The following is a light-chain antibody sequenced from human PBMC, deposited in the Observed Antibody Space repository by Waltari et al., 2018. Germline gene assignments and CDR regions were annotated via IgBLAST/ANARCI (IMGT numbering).Light chain of an antibody. Sequence: EIVLTQSPATLSLSPGERATLSCRASQSVSSYLAWYQQKPGQAPRLLIYDASNRATGIPARFSVSGSGTDFTLTISSLGPEDFAVYYCQQRSNWPLTFGGGTKVEIK. V-gene: IGKV3-11*01. J-gene: IGKJ4*01. CDR3: QQRSNWPLT. CDR2: DAS. CDR1: QSVSSY.